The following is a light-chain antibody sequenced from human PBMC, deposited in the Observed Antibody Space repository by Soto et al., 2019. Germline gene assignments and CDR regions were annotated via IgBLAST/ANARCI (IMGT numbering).Light chain of an antibody. CDR1: GSDIGSYNL. Sequence: QSVLAQPASLSGSPGQSITISCTGTGSDIGSYNLVSWYKQHPGKVPKVMIYEVDKRPSGVSNRFSGSKSGNTASLTISGLQSEDEADYYCWAYAGSNSYVFGTGTKVTVL. CDR2: EVD. CDR3: WAYAGSNSYV. V-gene: IGLV2-23*02. J-gene: IGLJ1*01.